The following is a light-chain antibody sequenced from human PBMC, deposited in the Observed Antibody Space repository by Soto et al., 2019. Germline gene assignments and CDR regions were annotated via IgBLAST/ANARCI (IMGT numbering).Light chain of an antibody. V-gene: IGKV3-20*01. CDR2: GAS. J-gene: IGKJ3*01. Sequence: EIVLTQSPGTLSLSPGERATLSCRASQSVSTNYLAWYQRKPGQAPRLLIYGASSRATDIPNRFSGSGSGTDFTLTITRLEPEDFAVYYCQQYGTSTGVTFGPGTKLDIK. CDR1: QSVSTNY. CDR3: QQYGTSTGVT.